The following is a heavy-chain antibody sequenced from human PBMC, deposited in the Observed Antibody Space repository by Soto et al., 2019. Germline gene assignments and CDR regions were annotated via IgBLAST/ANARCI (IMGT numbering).Heavy chain of an antibody. CDR2: ISCCGGSR. CDR1: GFNFKKFA. D-gene: IGHD6-19*01. J-gene: IGHJ4*02. V-gene: IGHV3-23*01. CDR3: AKADGEQWLIPHLDN. Sequence: EVQLLESGGGVVQPGGSLRLSCAASGFNFKKFAMGWVRQAPGEGLEWVSGISCCGGSRSYADSVKGRFTLARDHSKNTLSLHLNSLRFEDTARYFCAKADGEQWLIPHLDNWGQGTLVTVS.